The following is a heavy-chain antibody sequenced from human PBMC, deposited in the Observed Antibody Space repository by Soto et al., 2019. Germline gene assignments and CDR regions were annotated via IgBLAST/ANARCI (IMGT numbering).Heavy chain of an antibody. V-gene: IGHV4-31*03. D-gene: IGHD6-13*01. CDR3: ARGGIAAVAPPAY. CDR1: GGSLSSGGNY. CDR2: IYHSRST. J-gene: IGHJ4*02. Sequence: SETLSLTCTVSGGSLSSGGNYWSWICQQPEKGLEWIGYIYHSRSTYYNPSLKSRVTISVDTSKNQFSLKLSSVTAADTAVYYCARGGIAAVAPPAYCGQGTLVTVSS.